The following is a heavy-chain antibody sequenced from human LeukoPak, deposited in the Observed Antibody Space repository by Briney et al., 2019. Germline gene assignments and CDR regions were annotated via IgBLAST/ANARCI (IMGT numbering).Heavy chain of an antibody. CDR2: IYSSGST. J-gene: IGHJ3*02. CDR3: ARPKDTAMGNDAFDI. CDR1: GASISSGSNY. D-gene: IGHD5-18*01. V-gene: IGHV4-39*07. Sequence: PSETLSLTCSVSGASISSGSNYWGWIRQPPGKTLEWIGSIYSSGSTYYNSSLQSRVIIIIDTPKNHFSLTLSSVTAADTAVYYCARPKDTAMGNDAFDIWGQGTMVTVSS.